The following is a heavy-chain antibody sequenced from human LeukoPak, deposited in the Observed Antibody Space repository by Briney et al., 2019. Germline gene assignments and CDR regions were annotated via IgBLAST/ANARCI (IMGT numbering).Heavy chain of an antibody. Sequence: SETLSLTCTVSGDSISSGSYYWSWIRQPAGKGLEWIGRIYTSGSTNYNPSLKSRVTISGDTSKNQFSLKLSSVTAADTAVYYCARASYDYDSSGWVPFDYWGQGTLVTVSS. J-gene: IGHJ4*02. V-gene: IGHV4-61*02. CDR2: IYTSGST. CDR1: GDSISSGSYY. CDR3: ARASYDYDSSGWVPFDY. D-gene: IGHD3-22*01.